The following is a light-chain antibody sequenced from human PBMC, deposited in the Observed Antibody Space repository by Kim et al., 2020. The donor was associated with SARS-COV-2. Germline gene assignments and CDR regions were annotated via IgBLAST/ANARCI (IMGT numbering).Light chain of an antibody. V-gene: IGKV1-39*01. CDR1: QSISTY. J-gene: IGKJ4*01. CDR2: AAS. CDR3: HQSYNVPPT. Sequence: ASVGDDVTITCRAAQSISTYLNWYRQKPGKPPKLLINAASTLQSGVPSRFSGSGSGTDFTLTISSLQREDFATYYCHQSYNVPPTFGGGTKVEIK.